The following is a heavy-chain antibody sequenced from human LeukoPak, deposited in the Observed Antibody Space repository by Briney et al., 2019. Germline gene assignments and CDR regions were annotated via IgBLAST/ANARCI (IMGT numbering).Heavy chain of an antibody. V-gene: IGHV4-31*11. CDR1: GASISSGGFY. D-gene: IGHD3-9*01. CDR3: TRLRLPDWPQFDP. J-gene: IGHJ5*02. CDR2: IYYTGTT. Sequence: SQTLSPTCAVSGASISSGGFYWGWIRQLPGKGLDWIGSIYYTGTTYYNPSLKSRSTISVDTSENHFSLTLTSVTAADTAVYYCTRLRLPDWPQFDPRGQGILVTV.